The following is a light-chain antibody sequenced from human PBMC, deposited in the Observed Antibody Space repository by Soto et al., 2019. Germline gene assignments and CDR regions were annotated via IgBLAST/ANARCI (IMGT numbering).Light chain of an antibody. V-gene: IGKV1-5*03. J-gene: IGKJ2*01. CDR3: QQYNSSPYT. Sequence: DIQMTQSPSTLSASVGDRVTITCRASQSISSWLAWYQQKPGKAPKLLIYTASSLESVVPSRFSGSGSGTEFTLTISSLQPDDFATYYCQQYNSSPYTFGQGTKLEIK. CDR2: TAS. CDR1: QSISSW.